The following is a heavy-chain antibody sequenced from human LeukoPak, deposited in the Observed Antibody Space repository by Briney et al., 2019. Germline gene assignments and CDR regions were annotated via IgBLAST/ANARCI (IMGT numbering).Heavy chain of an antibody. CDR3: ARDGAGSGGSYYYYYMDV. J-gene: IGHJ6*03. CDR2: ISSSGST. CDR1: GDSISSGDYY. V-gene: IGHV4-61*02. Sequence: SETLSLTCTVSGDSISSGDYYWSWIRQPAGKGLEWIGRISSSGSTYYNPSLKSRVTISVDTSKNQFSLKLSSVTAADTAVYYCARDGAGSGGSYYYYYMDVWGKGTTVTVSS. D-gene: IGHD3-10*01.